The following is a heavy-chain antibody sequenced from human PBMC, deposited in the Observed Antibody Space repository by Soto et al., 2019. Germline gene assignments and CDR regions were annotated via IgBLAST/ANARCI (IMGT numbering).Heavy chain of an antibody. V-gene: IGHV1-8*01. Sequence: ASVKVSCKASGYTFTSYDINWVRQATGQGLEWMGWMNPNSGKSGYAQKFQGRVTMTRNTSISTAYMELSSLRSEDKAVYYCARVGSMLRYFDWLSMGGVYYYMDVWGKGTTVTVSS. CDR3: ARVGSMLRYFDWLSMGGVYYYMDV. CDR1: GYTFTSYD. CDR2: MNPNSGKS. J-gene: IGHJ6*03. D-gene: IGHD3-9*01.